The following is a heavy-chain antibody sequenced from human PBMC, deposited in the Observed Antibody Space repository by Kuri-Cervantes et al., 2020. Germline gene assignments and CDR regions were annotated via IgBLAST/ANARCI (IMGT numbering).Heavy chain of an antibody. CDR2: SSGSGGST. V-gene: IGHV3-23*01. Sequence: GGSLRLSCAASGFTLSSYAMSWVRQAPGKGLEWVSASSGSGGSTYYADSVKGRFTISRDNSKNTLYLQMNSLRAEDTAVYYCAKQITAWDYYYGMDVWGQGTTVTVSS. CDR1: GFTLSSYA. J-gene: IGHJ6*02. D-gene: IGHD3-16*01. CDR3: AKQITAWDYYYGMDV.